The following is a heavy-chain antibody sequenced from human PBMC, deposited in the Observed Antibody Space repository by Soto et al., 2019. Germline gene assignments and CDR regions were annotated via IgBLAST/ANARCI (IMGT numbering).Heavy chain of an antibody. J-gene: IGHJ6*02. D-gene: IGHD2-21*02. CDR1: GCSISGYY. V-gene: IGHV4-59*01. CDR2: VYYSGGA. CDR3: TRDGDGRMTTNPYYYYGMDV. Sequence: TLSLTCTVSGCSISGYYWSWIRQPPGKGLEWIGNVYYSGGAKYNPSVKRRVSISVDTSKNQFSLNLSSVTAADTAVYYCTRDGDGRMTTNPYYYYGMDVWGPGITVTVSS.